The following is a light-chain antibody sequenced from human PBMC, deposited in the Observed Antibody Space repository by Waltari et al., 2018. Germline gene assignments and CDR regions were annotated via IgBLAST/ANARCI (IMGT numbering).Light chain of an antibody. Sequence: EIVLTQSPATLSLSPGERATLSCRASQSVGNYLAWYQQTPGLAPRLLIYDTSNRSNGIPARFSGSGSGTDFTLTISSLEPEDFAFYYCQQGRSWPPVTFGQGTRLEIK. J-gene: IGKJ5*01. V-gene: IGKV3-11*01. CDR3: QQGRSWPPVT. CDR2: DTS. CDR1: QSVGNY.